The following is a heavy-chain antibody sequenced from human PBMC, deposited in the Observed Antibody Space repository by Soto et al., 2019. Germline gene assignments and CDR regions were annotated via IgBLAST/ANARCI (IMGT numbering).Heavy chain of an antibody. CDR2: IIPILGIA. V-gene: IGHV1-69*02. J-gene: IGHJ4*02. CDR1: GGTFSSYT. Sequence: QVQLVQSGAEVKKPGSSVKVSCKASGGTFSSYTISWVLQAPGQGLEWMGRIIPILGIANYAQKFQGRVTITADKSTSTAYMELSSLRSEDTAVYYCATDVDTAMATDYWGQGTLVTVSS. D-gene: IGHD5-18*01. CDR3: ATDVDTAMATDY.